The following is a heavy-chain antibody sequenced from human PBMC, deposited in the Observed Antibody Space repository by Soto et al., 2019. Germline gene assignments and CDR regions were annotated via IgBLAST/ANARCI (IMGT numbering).Heavy chain of an antibody. CDR3: ARIRACHEFGVVIAPYHFDY. CDR2: IDWNDHK. V-gene: IGHV2-70*01. Sequence: SGPTLVNPTQTLTLTCTFSGFSLTTSGMCVSWIRQAPGKALEWLALIDWNDHKYYSTSLKTRLTISKDTSKNQVVLTMANMDPVDTATYFCARIRACHEFGVVIAPYHFDYWGQGTLVTVSS. D-gene: IGHD3-3*01. CDR1: GFSLTTSGMC. J-gene: IGHJ4*02.